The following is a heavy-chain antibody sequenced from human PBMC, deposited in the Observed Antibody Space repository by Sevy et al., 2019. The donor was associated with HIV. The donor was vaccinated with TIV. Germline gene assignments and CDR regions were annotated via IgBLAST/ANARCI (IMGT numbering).Heavy chain of an antibody. V-gene: IGHV3-7*03. Sequence: GGSLRLSCAASGFTFSSYWMSWVRQAPGKGLEWVANIKQDGSEKYYLDSVKGRFTISRDNAKNSLYLQMNSLRAEDTALYYCTRFLEWLSYAFDIWGQGTMVTVSS. D-gene: IGHD3-3*01. CDR1: GFTFSSYW. J-gene: IGHJ3*02. CDR3: TRFLEWLSYAFDI. CDR2: IKQDGSEK.